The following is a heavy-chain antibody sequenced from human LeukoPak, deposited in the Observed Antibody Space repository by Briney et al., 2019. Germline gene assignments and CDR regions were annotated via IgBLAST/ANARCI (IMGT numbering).Heavy chain of an antibody. J-gene: IGHJ4*02. CDR3: ARDRSSWFDY. D-gene: IGHD6-13*01. CDR2: IYYSWST. CDR1: GGSISSYY. Sequence: SETLSLTCTVSGGSISSYYWSWIRQPPGKGLEWIGYIYYSWSTNYNPSLKSRVTISVDTSKNQFSLKLSSVTAADTAVYYCARDRSSWFDYWGQGTLVTVSS. V-gene: IGHV4-59*01.